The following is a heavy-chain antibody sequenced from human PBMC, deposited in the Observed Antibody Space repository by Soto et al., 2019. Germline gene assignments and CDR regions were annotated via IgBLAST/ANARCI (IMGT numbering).Heavy chain of an antibody. CDR2: ISAYNGNT. J-gene: IGHJ4*02. Sequence: ASVKVSCKASGYTFTSYGISWVRQAPGQGLEWMGWISAYNGNTNYAQKFQGRVTTTRDTSTSTVYMELSSLRSEDTAVYYCARGEAAAPVDYWGQGTLVTVSS. D-gene: IGHD6-13*01. CDR1: GYTFTSYG. CDR3: ARGEAAAPVDY. V-gene: IGHV1-18*01.